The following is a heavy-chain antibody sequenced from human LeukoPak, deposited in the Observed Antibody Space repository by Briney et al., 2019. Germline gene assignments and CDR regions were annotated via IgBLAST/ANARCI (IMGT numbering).Heavy chain of an antibody. CDR2: IYYSGST. Sequence: PSETLSLTCTVSGGSISSGGYYWSWIRQHPGKGLEWIGYIYYSGSTYYNPSLKSRVTISVDTSKNQFSLKLSSVTAADTAVYYCARGPPVLLWFGEFASWGRGTLVTVSS. V-gene: IGHV4-31*03. J-gene: IGHJ5*01. D-gene: IGHD3-10*01. CDR3: ARGPPVLLWFGEFAS. CDR1: GGSISSGGYY.